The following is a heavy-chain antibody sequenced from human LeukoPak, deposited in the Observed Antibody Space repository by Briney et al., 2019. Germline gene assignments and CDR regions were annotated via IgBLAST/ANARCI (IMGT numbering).Heavy chain of an antibody. CDR2: ISSSSSYI. Sequence: GGSLRLSCAASGFTFSSYSMNWVRQAPGKGLEWVSSISSSSSYIYYADSVKGRFTISRDNAKNSLYLQMNSLRAEDTAVYYCARVTGELGFDYWGQGTLVTVSP. CDR1: GFTFSSYS. J-gene: IGHJ4*02. V-gene: IGHV3-21*01. CDR3: ARVTGELGFDY. D-gene: IGHD1-26*01.